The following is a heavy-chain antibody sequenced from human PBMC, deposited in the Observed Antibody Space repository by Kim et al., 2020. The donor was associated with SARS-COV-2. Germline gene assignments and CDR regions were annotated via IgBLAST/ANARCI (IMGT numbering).Heavy chain of an antibody. V-gene: IGHV3-15*01. CDR2: IKSKTDGGTT. CDR3: TTDRRKYSSGWSYYFDY. Sequence: GGSLRLSCAASGFTFSNAWMSWVRQAPGKGLEWVGRIKSKTDGGTTDYAAPVKGRFTISRDDSKNTLYLQMNSLKTEDTAVYYCTTDRRKYSSGWSYYFDYWGQGTLVTVSS. CDR1: GFTFSNAW. D-gene: IGHD6-19*01. J-gene: IGHJ4*02.